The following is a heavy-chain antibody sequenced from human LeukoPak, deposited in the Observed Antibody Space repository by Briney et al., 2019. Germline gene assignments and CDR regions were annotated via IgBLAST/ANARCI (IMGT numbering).Heavy chain of an antibody. V-gene: IGHV3-23*01. CDR2: ISGSGDRT. D-gene: IGHD4-23*01. CDR1: GFTFSSYA. Sequence: PGGTLRLSCAASGFTFSSYAMSWVRQAPGKGLEWVSVISGSGDRTYYADSVKGRFTISRDNSKKTLCLQMNSLRAEDTAVYYCAKDLSSDGCNSLGYFDLWGRGTLVTVSS. J-gene: IGHJ2*01. CDR3: AKDLSSDGCNSLGYFDL.